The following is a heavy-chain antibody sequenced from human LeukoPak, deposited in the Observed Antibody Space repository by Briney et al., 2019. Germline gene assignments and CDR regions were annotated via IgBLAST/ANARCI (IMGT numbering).Heavy chain of an antibody. D-gene: IGHD2-2*01. V-gene: IGHV3-15*01. CDR1: GFTFTNAW. J-gene: IGHJ4*02. CDR2: IKSKTEGETA. Sequence: GGYLRLSCAASGFTFTNAWMSWVRQAPGKGLEWVGRIKSKTEGETADYAAPVKGRFTISRDDSKNTLYLHMNSLKTEDTAVYYCTTVYCSSTSCAMSGNYWGQGTLVTVSS. CDR3: TTVYCSSTSCAMSGNY.